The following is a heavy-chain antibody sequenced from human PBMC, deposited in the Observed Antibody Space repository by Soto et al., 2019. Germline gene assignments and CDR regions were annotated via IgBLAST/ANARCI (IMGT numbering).Heavy chain of an antibody. CDR1: GGTFSSYA. Sequence: SVKVSCKASGGTFSSYAISWVRQAPGQGLEWMGGIIPIFGTANYAQKFQGRVTITADKSTSTAYMELSSLRSEDTAVYYCARDYKNYYDSSGYYYQAFDIWGQGTMVT. CDR3: ARDYKNYYDSSGYYYQAFDI. V-gene: IGHV1-69*06. CDR2: IIPIFGTA. D-gene: IGHD3-22*01. J-gene: IGHJ3*02.